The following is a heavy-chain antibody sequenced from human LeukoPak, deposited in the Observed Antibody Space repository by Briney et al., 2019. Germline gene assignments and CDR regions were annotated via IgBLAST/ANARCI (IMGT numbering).Heavy chain of an antibody. CDR3: ARLRGYSFRTYFDY. D-gene: IGHD5-18*01. V-gene: IGHV4-34*01. J-gene: IGHJ4*02. Sequence: SETLSLTCAVYGGSFSGYYWSWIRQPPGKGLEWIGEINQSGSTNYNPSLKSRVTISVDTSKNQFSLKLSSVTAADTAVYYCARLRGYSFRTYFDYWGQGTLVTVSS. CDR2: INQSGST. CDR1: GGSFSGYY.